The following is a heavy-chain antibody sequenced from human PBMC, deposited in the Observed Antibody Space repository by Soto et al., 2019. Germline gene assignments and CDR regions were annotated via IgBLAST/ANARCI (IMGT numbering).Heavy chain of an antibody. D-gene: IGHD2-15*01. Sequence: QVQLVQSGAEVKKPGASVKVSCKASGYTFTSYYMHWVRQAPGQGLEWMGIINPSGGSTSYAQKFPGRVTMTSDTSTSTVYMELSSLRSEDTAVYYCARDYARVVVAARGMDVWGQGTTVTVSS. V-gene: IGHV1-46*01. CDR2: INPSGGST. CDR3: ARDYARVVVAARGMDV. J-gene: IGHJ6*02. CDR1: GYTFTSYY.